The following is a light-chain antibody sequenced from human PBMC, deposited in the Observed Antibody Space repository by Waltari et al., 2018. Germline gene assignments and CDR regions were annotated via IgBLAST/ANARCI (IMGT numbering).Light chain of an antibody. CDR1: STNIGSNN. Sequence: QSVLTQPPSASGTPGQRVTISCSGSSTNIGSNNVTWFQQLPGTAPKLLIYKSNKRPSGVPDRFSGSNSGTSASLAISGLRSEDEAMYYCSTWDDSLDGGVFGGGTKLTVL. CDR2: KSN. CDR3: STWDDSLDGGV. J-gene: IGLJ2*01. V-gene: IGLV1-47*01.